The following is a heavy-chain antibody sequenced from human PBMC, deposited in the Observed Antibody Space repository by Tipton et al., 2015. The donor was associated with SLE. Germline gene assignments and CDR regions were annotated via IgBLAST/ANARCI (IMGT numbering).Heavy chain of an antibody. Sequence: SLRLSCAASGFTINNYAMTWVRQAPGKGLEWISTISGSGGSTYSTYYPDSVKGRFTISRDNSKNTLYLQMNSLRAEDTAIYYCAKERTIPFDYWGQGTLVTVSS. CDR2: ISGSGGST. D-gene: IGHD2-8*01. J-gene: IGHJ4*02. V-gene: IGHV3-23*01. CDR1: GFTINNYA. CDR3: AKERTIPFDY.